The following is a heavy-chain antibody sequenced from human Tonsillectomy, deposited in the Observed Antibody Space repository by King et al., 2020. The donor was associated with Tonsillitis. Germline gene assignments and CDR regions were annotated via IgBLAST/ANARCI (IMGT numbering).Heavy chain of an antibody. Sequence: QLQESGPGLVKPSETLSLTCTVSGGSISSSSYYWGWIRQPPGKGLDWIGSIYYSGSTYYNLSLKIVVTISVETSKNQFSLKLSSVTAADMDVYYCARPFVTYDYGGPRPTYFDYWGQGTLVTVSS. CDR3: ARPFVTYDYGGPRPTYFDY. CDR1: GGSISSSSYY. J-gene: IGHJ4*02. D-gene: IGHD4-17*01. V-gene: IGHV4-39*01. CDR2: IYYSGST.